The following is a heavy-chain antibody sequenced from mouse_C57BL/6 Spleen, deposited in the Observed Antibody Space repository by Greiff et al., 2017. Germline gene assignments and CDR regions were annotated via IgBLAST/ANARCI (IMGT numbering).Heavy chain of an antibody. V-gene: IGHV1-54*01. CDR3: ARGNYDNFDY. J-gene: IGHJ2*01. CDR2: INPGSGGT. Sequence: VQLQQSGAELVRPGTSVKVSCKASGYAFTNYLIEWVKQRPGQGLEWIGVINPGSGGTNYNEKFKGKATLTADKSSSTAYMQLSSLTSEDSAVYFCARGNYDNFDYWGQGTTLTVSS. CDR1: GYAFTNYL. D-gene: IGHD2-4*01.